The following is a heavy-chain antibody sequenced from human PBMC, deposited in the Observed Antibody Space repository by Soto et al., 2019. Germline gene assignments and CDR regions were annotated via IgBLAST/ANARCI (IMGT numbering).Heavy chain of an antibody. CDR3: AKGWLVRGGQYDY. CDR2: ISGSGGST. J-gene: IGHJ4*02. D-gene: IGHD6-19*01. CDR1: GSTFSSYA. V-gene: IGHV3-23*01. Sequence: GGSLRLSCVASGSTFSSYALSWVRQAPGKGLEWVSGISGSGGSTYYADAVKGRFTISRDNSKNTVYLQMNSLRAEDTAVYYCAKGWLVRGGQYDYWGQGTLVTVPS.